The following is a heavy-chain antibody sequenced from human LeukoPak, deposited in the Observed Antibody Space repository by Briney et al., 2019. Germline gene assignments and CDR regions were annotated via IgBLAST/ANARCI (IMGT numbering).Heavy chain of an antibody. CDR1: ELTFNSYS. V-gene: IGHV3-23*01. CDR2: IRSNGVDT. D-gene: IGHD2-15*01. CDR3: AKGGYTTWFDP. J-gene: IGHJ5*02. Sequence: GGSLRFSCTAPELTFNSYSMSWVRKAPGKGLNWVSNIRSNGVDTHYADSVKGRFTISRDNSKNTLYLEMNSLRAEDTAVYYCAKGGYTTWFDPWGQGTLVTVSS.